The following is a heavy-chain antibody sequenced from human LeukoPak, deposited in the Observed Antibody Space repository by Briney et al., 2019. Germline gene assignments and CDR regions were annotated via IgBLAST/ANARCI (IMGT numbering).Heavy chain of an antibody. J-gene: IGHJ4*02. V-gene: IGHV3-21*04. CDR3: AKDREPSLYGDYALFDY. Sequence: GGSLRLSCAASGFTFSDYSMNWVRQAPGKGLEWVSSISDDSNYIYYADSVKGRFTISRDNAKNSLYLQMNSLRAEDTALYYCAKDREPSLYGDYALFDYWGQGTLVTVSS. D-gene: IGHD4-17*01. CDR2: ISDDSNYI. CDR1: GFTFSDYS.